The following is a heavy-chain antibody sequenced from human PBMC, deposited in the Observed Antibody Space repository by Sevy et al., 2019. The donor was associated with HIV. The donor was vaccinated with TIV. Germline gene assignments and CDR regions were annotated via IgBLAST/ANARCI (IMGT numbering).Heavy chain of an antibody. Sequence: GGSLRLSCAASGFTFDSYWMHWVRQDPGKGLVWVSCINNDGSSTKYADFVKGRFTISRDNAKNILYLEMNSLRGEDTALYYCARRFGDYRVGFDPWGQGTRVTVSS. V-gene: IGHV3-74*03. CDR2: INNDGSST. CDR3: ARRFGDYRVGFDP. J-gene: IGHJ5*02. CDR1: GFTFDSYW. D-gene: IGHD2-21*02.